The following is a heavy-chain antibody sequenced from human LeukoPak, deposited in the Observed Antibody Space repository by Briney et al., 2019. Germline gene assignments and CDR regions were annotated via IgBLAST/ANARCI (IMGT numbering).Heavy chain of an antibody. J-gene: IGHJ3*01. CDR2: ISTDARTI. V-gene: IGHV3-74*01. D-gene: IGHD4-23*01. CDR3: AKRRLEDSGTYGGGFDF. Sequence: GGSLRLSCAASGFAFSTNWMHWVRQAPGKGLVWVSHISTDARTITYADFVKGRFTISRDNSKNTLHLQMNTLTTEDTAVYYCAKRRLEDSGTYGGGFDFWGQGTMVTVSS. CDR1: GFAFSTNW.